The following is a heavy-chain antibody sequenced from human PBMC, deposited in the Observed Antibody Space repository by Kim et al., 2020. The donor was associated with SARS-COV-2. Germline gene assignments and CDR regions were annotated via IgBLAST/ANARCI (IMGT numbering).Heavy chain of an antibody. Sequence: SETLSLTCTVSGASITSYYWSWIRQPPGKGLEWIGSIYYTGIINYNPSLKRRVTISVYTFKNQFSLKLSSVTAADTAEYYCANQYRSCWRDLGRFDPWGQGTLVTV. CDR2: IYYTGII. V-gene: IGHV4-59*01. D-gene: IGHD6-19*01. CDR3: ANQYRSCWRDLGRFDP. CDR1: GASITSYY. J-gene: IGHJ5*02.